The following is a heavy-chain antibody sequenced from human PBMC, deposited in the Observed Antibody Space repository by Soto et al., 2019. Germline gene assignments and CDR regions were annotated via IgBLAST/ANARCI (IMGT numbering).Heavy chain of an antibody. Sequence: EVQLLDSGGGLVQPGGSLRLSCAAFGFTFSNYGMTWVRQGPGKGLEWVSAISGSGGRSYYADSVKGRFTISRDNSKSTLYLQMNSLRAEDTAVYYCAKAYFVWSSEQPYYFDYWGQGTLVTVSS. CDR2: ISGSGGRS. CDR3: AKAYFVWSSEQPYYFDY. J-gene: IGHJ4*02. V-gene: IGHV3-23*01. CDR1: GFTFSNYG. D-gene: IGHD3-16*01.